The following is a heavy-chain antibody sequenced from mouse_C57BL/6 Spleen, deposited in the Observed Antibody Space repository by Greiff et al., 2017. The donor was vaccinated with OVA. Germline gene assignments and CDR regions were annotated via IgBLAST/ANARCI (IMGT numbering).Heavy chain of an antibody. CDR2: IYPGSGNT. D-gene: IGHD2-4*01. V-gene: IGHV1-76*01. J-gene: IGHJ2*01. Sequence: VKLMESGAELVRPGASVKLSCKASGYTFTDYYINWVKQRPGQGLEWIARIYPGSGNTYYNEKFKGKATLTAEKSSSTAYMQLSSLTSEDSAVYFCAREGDYHYFDYWGQGTTLTVSS. CDR1: GYTFTDYY. CDR3: AREGDYHYFDY.